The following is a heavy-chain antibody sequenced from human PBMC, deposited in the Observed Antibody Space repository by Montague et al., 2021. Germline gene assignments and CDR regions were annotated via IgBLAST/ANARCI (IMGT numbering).Heavy chain of an antibody. J-gene: IGHJ4*02. CDR1: GGSISSTAYY. CDR2: IYYSGST. CDR3: ARVGATVTAPFDF. Sequence: TLSLTCAVSGGSISSTAYYWSWLRPHPGKGLEWIGYIYYSGSTYYNPSLKSRVTISVDTSQNQFSLNLNSVTAADTAVYYCARVGATVTAPFDFWGQGTLVTVSS. V-gene: IGHV4-31*11. D-gene: IGHD4-17*01.